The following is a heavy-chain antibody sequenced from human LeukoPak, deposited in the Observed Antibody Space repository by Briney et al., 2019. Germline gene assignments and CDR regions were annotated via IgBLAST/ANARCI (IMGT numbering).Heavy chain of an antibody. V-gene: IGHV3-48*04. CDR1: GFTFSSYS. Sequence: GGSLRLSCAASGFTFSSYSMNWVRQAPGKGLEWVSYISSSSSTIYYADSVKGRFTISRDNAKNSLYVQMNSLRAEDTAVYYCAKERGSSWFDYWGQGTLVTVSS. J-gene: IGHJ4*02. D-gene: IGHD6-13*01. CDR3: AKERGSSWFDY. CDR2: ISSSSSTI.